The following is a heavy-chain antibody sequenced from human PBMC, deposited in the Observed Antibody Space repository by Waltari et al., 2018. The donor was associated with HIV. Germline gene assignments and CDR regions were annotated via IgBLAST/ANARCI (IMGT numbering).Heavy chain of an antibody. CDR2: IYTSGST. CDR1: GGSISSGSYH. Sequence: QVQLQESGPGLVKPSQTLSLTCTVSGGSISSGSYHWSWLRQPAGKGLEWIGRIYTSGSTNYNPSLKSRVTISVDTSKNQFSLKLSSVTAADTAVYYCARREYSYGKGFDYWGQGTLVTVSS. J-gene: IGHJ4*02. V-gene: IGHV4-61*02. CDR3: ARREYSYGKGFDY. D-gene: IGHD5-18*01.